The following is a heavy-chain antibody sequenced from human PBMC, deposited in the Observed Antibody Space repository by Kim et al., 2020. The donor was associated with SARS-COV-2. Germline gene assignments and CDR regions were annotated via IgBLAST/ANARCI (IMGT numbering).Heavy chain of an antibody. CDR2: INDRGDST. CDR3: AKDLGIRNIAARPGY. D-gene: IGHD6-6*01. Sequence: GGSLRLSWAASGFTFSSYAMSWVRKAPGKGLEWVSAINDRGDSTNYADSVKCRFTISRDNSKSTLYLQMNSLRTEDTAVYYCAKDLGIRNIAARPGYWGQGTLVTVSS. J-gene: IGHJ4*02. CDR1: GFTFSSYA. V-gene: IGHV3-23*01.